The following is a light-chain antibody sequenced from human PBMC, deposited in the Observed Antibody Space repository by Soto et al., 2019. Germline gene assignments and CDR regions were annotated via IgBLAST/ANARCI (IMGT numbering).Light chain of an antibody. J-gene: IGKJ4*01. V-gene: IGKV3-15*01. CDR3: QQYNDWPLT. CDR1: QSVSSD. CDR2: GAF. Sequence: EIVMTQSTATLSMFPGERATLSCRASQSVSSDLGWYQQKPGQAPRLLIHGAFIRAAGVPARFSGSGSGTEFTLTISSLQSEDSAVYYCQQYNDWPLTFGGGTKADIK.